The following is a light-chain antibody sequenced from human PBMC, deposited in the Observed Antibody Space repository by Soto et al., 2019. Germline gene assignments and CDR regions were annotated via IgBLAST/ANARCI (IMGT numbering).Light chain of an antibody. CDR1: SSDVGGYKY. Sequence: QSVLTQPASVSGSPGQSITISCTGISSDVGGYKYVSWYQQYPGRAPKLLISEVSNRPSGVSNRFSGSKSGNTASLTISGLQAEDEADYYCSSYTSDSTRVFGTGTKVTVL. J-gene: IGLJ1*01. CDR2: EVS. V-gene: IGLV2-14*01. CDR3: SSYTSDSTRV.